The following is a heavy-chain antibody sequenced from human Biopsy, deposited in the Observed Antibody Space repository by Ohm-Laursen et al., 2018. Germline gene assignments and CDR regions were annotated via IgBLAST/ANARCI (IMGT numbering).Heavy chain of an antibody. CDR1: GDSISTYY. V-gene: IGHV4-59*01. J-gene: IGHJ2*01. CDR2: VYYTGST. CDR3: ARDRGYYSDRTVPGYFDL. D-gene: IGHD3-22*01. Sequence: TLTLTCAVSGDSISTYYWSWIRQPPGKGLQWIGYVYYTGSTDYNPSLQSRVTISVDTSKNHFSLRLRSVTPADTAIYYCARDRGYYSDRTVPGYFDLWGRGTLVTVSS.